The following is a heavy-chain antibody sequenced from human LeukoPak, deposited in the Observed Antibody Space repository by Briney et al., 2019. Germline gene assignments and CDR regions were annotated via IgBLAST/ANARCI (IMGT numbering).Heavy chain of an antibody. V-gene: IGHV1-69*04. CDR1: GGTFSSYA. J-gene: IGHJ5*02. D-gene: IGHD3-9*01. Sequence: SVKVSCKASGGTFSSYAISWVRQAPGQGLEWMGRIIPILGIANYAQKFQGRVAITADKSTSTAYMELSSLRSEDTAVYYCARSDILTRYNWFDPWGQGTLVTVSS. CDR2: IIPILGIA. CDR3: ARSDILTRYNWFDP.